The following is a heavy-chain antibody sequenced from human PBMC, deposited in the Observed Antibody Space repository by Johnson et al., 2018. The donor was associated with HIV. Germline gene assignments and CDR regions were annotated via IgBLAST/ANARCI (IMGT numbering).Heavy chain of an antibody. CDR2: ISYDGGDT. D-gene: IGHD1-26*01. V-gene: IGHV3-30-3*02. CDR1: GFTFSSYA. J-gene: IGHJ3*02. Sequence: VQLVESGGGVVLPGGSLRLSCAASGFTFSSYAMHWVRQAPGKGLEWLAIISYDGGDTWYADSVKGRFTVSRDNSKDTLYLQMNNARVEDTALYYCAKFVGAGSYDACDIWGQGTMVTVSS. CDR3: AKFVGAGSYDACDI.